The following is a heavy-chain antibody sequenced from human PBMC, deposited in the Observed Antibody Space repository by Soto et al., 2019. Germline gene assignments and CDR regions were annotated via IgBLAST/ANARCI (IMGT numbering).Heavy chain of an antibody. V-gene: IGHV5-51*01. CDR1: GYNFARSW. CDR2: FYPDDSDI. J-gene: IGHJ4*02. CDR3: ARGGDYFDY. Sequence: GESLKISCKGSGYNFARSWVGWVRQMPGKGLEWMGIFYPDDSDIRYSPSFEGQVTISADKSITTAYLYFSRLKASDSAIYYCARGGDYFDYWGQGTLVTVSS. D-gene: IGHD3-16*01.